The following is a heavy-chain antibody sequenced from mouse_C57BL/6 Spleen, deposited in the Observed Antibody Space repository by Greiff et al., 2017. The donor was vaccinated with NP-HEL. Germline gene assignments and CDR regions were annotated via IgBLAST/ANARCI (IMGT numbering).Heavy chain of an antibody. CDR2: IYPGNGNT. Sequence: QVQLQQSGPELVKPGASVKISCKASGYSFTTYYIHWVKQRPGQGLAWIGWIYPGNGNTKYNEKFKGKATLTADTSSTTAYMQLSSLTSEDSAVYYCARKLLYYTMDYWGQGTSVTVSS. CDR3: ARKLLYYTMDY. D-gene: IGHD2-1*01. CDR1: GYSFTTYY. V-gene: IGHV1-66*01. J-gene: IGHJ4*01.